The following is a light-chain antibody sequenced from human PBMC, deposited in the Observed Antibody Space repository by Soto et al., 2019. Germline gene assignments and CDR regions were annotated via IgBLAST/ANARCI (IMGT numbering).Light chain of an antibody. CDR1: QSLSSSY. J-gene: IGKJ1*01. CDR2: GAS. Sequence: ENVLTQSPGTLSLSPGERATLSCRASQSLSSSYLAWYQQKPGQAPRVLIHGASSRATGIPDRFNGSGSGTDFTFTISRLEPEDFAVYYCQQYSSSPRTFGQGTKVDIK. CDR3: QQYSSSPRT. V-gene: IGKV3-20*01.